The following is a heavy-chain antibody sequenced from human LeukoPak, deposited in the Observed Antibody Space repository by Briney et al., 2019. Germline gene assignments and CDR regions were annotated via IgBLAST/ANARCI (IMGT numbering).Heavy chain of an antibody. CDR1: GYSFTGYY. Sequence: ASVEVSCKASGYSFTGYYMHWVRQAPGQGLEWMGRINPNSGGTNYAQKFQGRVTMTRDTSISTAYMELSRLRSDDTAVYFCVREVSTRGDDAFDIWGQGTMVTVSS. J-gene: IGHJ3*02. D-gene: IGHD3-16*01. CDR3: VREVSTRGDDAFDI. CDR2: INPNSGGT. V-gene: IGHV1-2*06.